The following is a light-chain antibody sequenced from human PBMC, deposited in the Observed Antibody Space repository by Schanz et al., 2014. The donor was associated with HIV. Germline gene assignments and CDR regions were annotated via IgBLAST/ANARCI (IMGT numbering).Light chain of an antibody. J-gene: IGLJ3*02. CDR3: SSYRSYSTLEGV. V-gene: IGLV2-14*03. Sequence: QSALTQPRSVSGSPGQSVTISCTGTSSDVGGYDYVSWYQQHPGKAPKVVIYGVFDRPSGVSNRFSGSKSGNTASLTISGLQAEDEADYYCSSYRSYSTLEGVFGGGTKLTVL. CDR2: GVF. CDR1: SSDVGGYDY.